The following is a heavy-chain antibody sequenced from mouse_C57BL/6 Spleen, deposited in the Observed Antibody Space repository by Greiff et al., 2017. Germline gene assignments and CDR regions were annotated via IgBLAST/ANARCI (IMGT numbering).Heavy chain of an antibody. J-gene: IGHJ3*01. Sequence: QVQLQQPGAELVMPGASVKLSCKASGYTFTSYWMHWVKQRPGQGLEWIGETDPSDSYTNYNQKFKGKSTLTVDKSSSTAYMQLSSLTSEDSAVYYCARDYGSSSWFAYWGQGTLVTVSA. CDR1: GYTFTSYW. CDR3: ARDYGSSSWFAY. V-gene: IGHV1-69*01. D-gene: IGHD1-1*01. CDR2: TDPSDSYT.